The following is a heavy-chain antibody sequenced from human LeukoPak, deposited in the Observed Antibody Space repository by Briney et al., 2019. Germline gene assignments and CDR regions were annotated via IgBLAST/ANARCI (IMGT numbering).Heavy chain of an antibody. Sequence: SETLSLTCAVYGGSFSGYYWSRIRQPPGKGLEWIGEINHSGSTNYNPSLKSRVTISVDTSKNQFSLKLSSVTAADTAVYYCAREGDGYNAFDIWGQGTMVTVSS. CDR1: GGSFSGYY. CDR2: INHSGST. J-gene: IGHJ3*02. CDR3: AREGDGYNAFDI. V-gene: IGHV4-34*01. D-gene: IGHD5-24*01.